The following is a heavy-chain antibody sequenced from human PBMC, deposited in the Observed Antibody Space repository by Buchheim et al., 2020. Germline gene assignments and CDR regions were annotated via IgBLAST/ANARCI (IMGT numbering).Heavy chain of an antibody. D-gene: IGHD6-6*01. J-gene: IGHJ6*02. V-gene: IGHV1-69*08. CDR1: GGTFSSYT. CDR3: AREPFQYSSSSTSIPNYYYYYGMDV. CDR2: IIPILGIA. Sequence: QVQLVQSGAEVKKPGSSVKVSCKASGGTFSSYTISWVRQAPGQGLEWMGRIIPILGIANYAQKFQGRVTITADKSTSTAYMELSSLRSEDTAVYYCAREPFQYSSSSTSIPNYYYYYGMDVWGQGTT.